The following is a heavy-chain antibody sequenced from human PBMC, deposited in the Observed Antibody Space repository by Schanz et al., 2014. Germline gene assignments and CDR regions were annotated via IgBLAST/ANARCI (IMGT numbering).Heavy chain of an antibody. D-gene: IGHD2-21*01. V-gene: IGHV3-11*05. CDR1: GFTFRDYQ. CDR3: ARDEGRDGYNLAFDV. Sequence: QVQLVESGGGLVKPGGSLRLSCTASGFTFRDYQMTWIRQAPGKGLEWISSLYINAGSTRYADSVKGRFFISRDSSKNTLFLQMNSLRADDTAIYFCARDEGRDGYNLAFDVWGQGTLVTVSS. CDR2: LYINAGST. J-gene: IGHJ3*01.